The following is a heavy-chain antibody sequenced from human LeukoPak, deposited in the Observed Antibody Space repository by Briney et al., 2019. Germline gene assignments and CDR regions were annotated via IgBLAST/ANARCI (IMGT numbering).Heavy chain of an antibody. J-gene: IGHJ4*02. D-gene: IGHD1-26*01. V-gene: IGHV3-72*01. CDR3: ARDRYSGSYSDY. CDR2: IRNKPNIYTT. CDR1: GLTFSDHY. Sequence: PGGSLRLSCAASGLTFSDHYMDWLRQAPGKGLEWVGRIRNKPNIYTTEYAASVKGRFTISRDDSKNSLYLQMNSLKTEDTAVYYCARDRYSGSYSDYWGQGALVTVSS.